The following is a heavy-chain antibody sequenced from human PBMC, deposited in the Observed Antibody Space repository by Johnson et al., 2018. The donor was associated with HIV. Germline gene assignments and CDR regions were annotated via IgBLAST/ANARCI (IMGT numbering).Heavy chain of an antibody. CDR1: GFNFRTNG. V-gene: IGHV3-33*05. CDR2: IQYDGTDK. J-gene: IGHJ3*02. CDR3: TRLAGTRTGCAFDI. D-gene: IGHD6-19*01. Sequence: QVQLVESGGGLVQPGGSLRLSCAASGFNFRTNGMHWVRQAPGKGLEWISFIQYDGTDKSYADSVEGRFTISRDNSKNILYLQMNSLKTEDTAVYYCTRLAGTRTGCAFDIWGQGTMVTVSS.